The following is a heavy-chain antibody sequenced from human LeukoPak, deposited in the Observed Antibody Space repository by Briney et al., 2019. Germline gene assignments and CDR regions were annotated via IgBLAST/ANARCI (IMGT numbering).Heavy chain of an antibody. CDR1: GYSFTGYY. D-gene: IGHD1-26*01. CDR2: ISPNSGGT. CDR3: ARDKLVGATRALVPTY. V-gene: IGHV1-2*06. Sequence: ASVKVSCKASGYSFTGYYMHWVRQAPGQGLEWMGRISPNSGGTNYAQKFQGRVTMTRDTSISTAYMELSRLRSDDTAVYYCARDKLVGATRALVPTYWGQGTLVTVSS. J-gene: IGHJ4*02.